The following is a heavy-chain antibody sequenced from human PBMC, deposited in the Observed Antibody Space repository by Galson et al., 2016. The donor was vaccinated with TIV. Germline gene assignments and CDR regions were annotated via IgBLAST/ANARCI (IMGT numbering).Heavy chain of an antibody. CDR2: IYPGDSDT. CDR3: ARSPADPQYSYYYIDV. CDR1: GYSFTTHW. V-gene: IGHV5-51*03. Sequence: QSGAEVKQSGESLKISCKASGYSFTTHWIGWVRQMPGKGLEWMGIIYPGDSDTRYSPSFQGQVTISADKSISTAYLQWSASRASDTAMYYCARSPADPQYSYYYIDVWGKGTTVTVSS. J-gene: IGHJ6*03.